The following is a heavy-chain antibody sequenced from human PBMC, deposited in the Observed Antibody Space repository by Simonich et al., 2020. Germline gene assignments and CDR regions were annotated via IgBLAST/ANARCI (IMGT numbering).Heavy chain of an antibody. Sequence: QVQLVQSGAEVKKPGASVTVSCKASGYTFTGYYLPWGRQAPGQGLEWMGWINPSSGGTNYAQKVQGRVTMTRDTSISTAYMELSRLRSDDTAVYYCARSPRGELGDFDYWGQGTLVTVSS. CDR1: GYTFTGYY. CDR3: ARSPRGELGDFDY. V-gene: IGHV1-2*02. J-gene: IGHJ4*02. D-gene: IGHD7-27*01. CDR2: INPSSGGT.